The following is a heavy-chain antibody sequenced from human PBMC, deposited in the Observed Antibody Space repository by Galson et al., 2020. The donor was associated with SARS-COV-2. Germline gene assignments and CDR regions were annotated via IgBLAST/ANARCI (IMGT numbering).Heavy chain of an antibody. Sequence: ASVQVSCKASGYTFTSYAMHWVRQAPGQRLAWMGWINAGNGNTKYSQKFQGRVTITRDTSASTAYMELSSLRSEDTAVYYCARDGPMIDGWFDPGGQGTLFTVSS. CDR1: GYTFTSYA. D-gene: IGHD3-22*01. CDR2: INAGNGNT. J-gene: IGHJ5*02. CDR3: ARDGPMIDGWFDP. V-gene: IGHV1-3*01.